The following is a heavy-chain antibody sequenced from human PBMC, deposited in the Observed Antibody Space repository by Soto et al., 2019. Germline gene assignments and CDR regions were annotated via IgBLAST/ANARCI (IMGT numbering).Heavy chain of an antibody. D-gene: IGHD5-18*01. V-gene: IGHV3-23*01. CDR2: VTASGGGT. Sequence: VGSLRLSCAAPGFIFNNYAMTWVRQAPGKGLEWVSTVTASGGGTFYANSVKGRFTISRDNSRNTLHLQMSSLRVEDTALYYCAKALVPALTAKFGYWGQGTLVTVSS. CDR3: AKALVPALTAKFGY. J-gene: IGHJ4*02. CDR1: GFIFNNYA.